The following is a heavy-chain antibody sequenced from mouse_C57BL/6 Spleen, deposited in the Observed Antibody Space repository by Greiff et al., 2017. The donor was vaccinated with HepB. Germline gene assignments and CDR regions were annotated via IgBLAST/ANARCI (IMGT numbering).Heavy chain of an antibody. J-gene: IGHJ1*03. D-gene: IGHD2-2*01. CDR2: ISNGGGST. Sequence: EVMLVESGGGLVQPGGSLKLSCAASGFTFSDYYMYWVRQTPEKRLEWVAYISNGGGSTYYPDTVKGRFTISRDNAKNTLYLQMSRLKSEDTAMYYCARRNSGYDEYWYFDVWGTGTTVTVSS. CDR3: ARRNSGYDEYWYFDV. CDR1: GFTFSDYY. V-gene: IGHV5-12*01.